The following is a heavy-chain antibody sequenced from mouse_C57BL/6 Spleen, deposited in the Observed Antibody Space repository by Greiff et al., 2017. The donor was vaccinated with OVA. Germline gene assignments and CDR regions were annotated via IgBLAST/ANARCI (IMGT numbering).Heavy chain of an antibody. J-gene: IGHJ3*01. CDR2: IHPNSGST. Sequence: VQLQQPGAELVKPGASVKLSCKASGYTFTSYWMHWVKQRPGQGLEWIGMIHPNSGSTNYNEKFKSKATLTVDKSSSTAYMQLSSLTSEDSAVYYCAREGNYYGSTWFAYWGQGTLVTVSA. V-gene: IGHV1-64*01. D-gene: IGHD1-1*01. CDR3: AREGNYYGSTWFAY. CDR1: GYTFTSYW.